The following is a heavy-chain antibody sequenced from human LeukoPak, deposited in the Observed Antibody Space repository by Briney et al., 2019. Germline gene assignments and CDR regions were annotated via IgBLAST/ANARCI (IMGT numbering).Heavy chain of an antibody. J-gene: IGHJ5*02. CDR2: INHSGST. D-gene: IGHD3-10*01. CDR3: ARGRGILWFGELRARFDP. CDR1: GGSFSGYY. Sequence: PSETLSLTCAVYGGSFSGYYWSWIRQPPGKGLESIGEINHSGSTNYNPSLKSRVTISVDTSKNQFSLKLSSVTAADTAVYYCARGRGILWFGELRARFDPWGQGTLVTVSS. V-gene: IGHV4-34*01.